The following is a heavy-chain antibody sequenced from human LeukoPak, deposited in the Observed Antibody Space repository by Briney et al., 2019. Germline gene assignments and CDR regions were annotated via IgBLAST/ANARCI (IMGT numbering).Heavy chain of an antibody. V-gene: IGHV1-46*01. J-gene: IGHJ4*02. D-gene: IGHD3-3*01. Sequence: ASVKVSCKASGYTFTSYYMHWVRQAPGQGLEWMGIINPSGGSTSYAQKFQGRVTMTRDTSTTTVYMELSSLRSEDTAVYYCARRTWIGYYEPYYFPHWGQGTLVTVSS. CDR2: INPSGGST. CDR1: GYTFTSYY. CDR3: ARRTWIGYYEPYYFPH.